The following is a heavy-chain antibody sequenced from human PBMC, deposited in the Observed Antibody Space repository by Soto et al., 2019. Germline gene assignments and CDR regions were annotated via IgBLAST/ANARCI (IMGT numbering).Heavy chain of an antibody. J-gene: IGHJ3*02. CDR1: GYTFTRYY. D-gene: IGHD1-1*01. CDR2: INPNSGGT. V-gene: IGHV1-2*02. CDR3: ATGTNDAFDI. Sequence: ASVKVSSKASGYTFTRYYMHGVRQAPGQGLEWMGWINPNSGGTNYAQKFQGRFTISRDYSKNSLYLQMNSLRTEDTALYYCATGTNDAFDIWGQGTMVTVSS.